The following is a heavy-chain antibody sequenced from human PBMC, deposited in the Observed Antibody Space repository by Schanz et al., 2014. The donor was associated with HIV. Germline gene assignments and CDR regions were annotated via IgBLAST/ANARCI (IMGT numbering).Heavy chain of an antibody. D-gene: IGHD6-13*01. Sequence: QVQLVESGGGVVQPGRSLRLSCAASGFTFSSYGMHWVRQAPGKGLEWVAVISYDGSNKYYADSVKGRFTISRDISKNTLYLQINTLTAEDTAVNHCAKEEQQLGGVGGYHFDYWGQGTLVTVSS. CDR2: ISYDGSNK. CDR1: GFTFSSYG. J-gene: IGHJ4*02. CDR3: AKEEQQLGGVGGYHFDY. V-gene: IGHV3-30*18.